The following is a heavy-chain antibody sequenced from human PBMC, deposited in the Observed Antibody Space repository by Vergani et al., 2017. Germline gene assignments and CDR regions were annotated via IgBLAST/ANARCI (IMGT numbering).Heavy chain of an antibody. CDR1: GASVNSYY. J-gene: IGHJ4*02. D-gene: IGHD3-10*01. CDR3: ARSRIYYGAGSPDY. Sequence: QVKLQESGPGLVKPSETLSLTCTVSGASVNSYYWSWIRQPPDKGLEWMVYVSFRGDTLYDPSVKGRMTISLNTSSNQFSLYLTSVTAADTAVYYCARSRIYYGAGSPDYWGQGTLVTVSS. V-gene: IGHV4-59*02. CDR2: VSFRGDT.